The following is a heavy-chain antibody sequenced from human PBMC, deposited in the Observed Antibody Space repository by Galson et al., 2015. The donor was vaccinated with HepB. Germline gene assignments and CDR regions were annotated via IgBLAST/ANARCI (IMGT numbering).Heavy chain of an antibody. J-gene: IGHJ4*02. CDR3: TTARRTYSSVDY. D-gene: IGHD6-19*01. Sequence: SLRLSCAASGFTFINAWMNWVRQAPGKGLEWVGRIKSKTDGGTIDYAAPVKGRFTISRDDSRNTLYLQMSSLKTEDTAVYYCTTARRTYSSVDYWGQGTLVTASS. V-gene: IGHV3-15*01. CDR1: GFTFINAW. CDR2: IKSKTDGGTI.